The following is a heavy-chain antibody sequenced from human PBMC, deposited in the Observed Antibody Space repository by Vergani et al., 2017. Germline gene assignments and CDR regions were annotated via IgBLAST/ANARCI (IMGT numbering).Heavy chain of an antibody. V-gene: IGHV1-3*01. J-gene: IGHJ6*03. CDR2: INAGNGNT. CDR1: GYTFTSYA. Sequence: QVQLVQSGAEVKKPGASVKVSCKASGYTFTSYAMHWVRQAPGQRLEWMGWINAGNGNTKYSQKFQGRVTITRDTSASTAYMELSSLRSEDTAVYYCARDGYSSGWPYYYYYYYMDVGGKGTTVTVSS. D-gene: IGHD6-19*01. CDR3: ARDGYSSGWPYYYYYYYMDV.